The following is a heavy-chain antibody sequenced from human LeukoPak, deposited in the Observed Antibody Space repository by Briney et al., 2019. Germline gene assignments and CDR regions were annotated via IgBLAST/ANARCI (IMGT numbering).Heavy chain of an antibody. Sequence: GGSLRLSCAASGFAFSSYNMKWVRQAPGKGLEWVSFIRTTSTYIYYADSVKGRFTVSRDNSKNLLYLQMDSLRVEDTAVYYCARAGTCSSTSCDGGIEYWGQGTLVTVSS. CDR3: ARAGTCSSTSCDGGIEY. CDR1: GFAFSSYN. V-gene: IGHV3-21*06. D-gene: IGHD2-2*01. CDR2: IRTTSTYI. J-gene: IGHJ4*02.